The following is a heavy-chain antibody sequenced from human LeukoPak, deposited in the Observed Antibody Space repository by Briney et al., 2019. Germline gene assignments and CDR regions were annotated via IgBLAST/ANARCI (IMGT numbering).Heavy chain of an antibody. CDR1: GYTFTSYY. V-gene: IGHV1-46*01. Sequence: ASVKVSCKASGYTFTSYYIHWVRQAPGQGFEWRGIIHPSGGSTSYAQRFQGRVTMTRDTSTSTLYMELSSLRSEDTAVYYCARDARLQYYGMDVWGQGTTVTVSS. CDR3: ARDARLQYYGMDV. CDR2: IHPSGGST. J-gene: IGHJ6*02.